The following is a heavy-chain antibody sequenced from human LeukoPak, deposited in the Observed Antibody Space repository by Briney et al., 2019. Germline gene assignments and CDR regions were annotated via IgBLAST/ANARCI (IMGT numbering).Heavy chain of an antibody. Sequence: GGSLRLSCAASGFTFSSYWMSCVRQAPGKGLEWVANIKQDGSETYYVDSVKGRFTISRDNAKNSLYLQMNSLRAEDTAVYYCARVPYYYDSSGYFPCDYWGQGTLVTVSS. CDR3: ARVPYYYDSSGYFPCDY. V-gene: IGHV3-7*01. J-gene: IGHJ4*02. CDR1: GFTFSSYW. CDR2: IKQDGSET. D-gene: IGHD3-22*01.